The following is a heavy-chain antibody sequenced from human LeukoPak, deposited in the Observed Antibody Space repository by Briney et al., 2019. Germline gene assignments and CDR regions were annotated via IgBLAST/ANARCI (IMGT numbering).Heavy chain of an antibody. Sequence: SETLSLTCTVSGGSISSRTYYWGWIRQPPGKGLEWIGSMYFSGSTYYNPSLKSRVTISVDTSKNQFSLKVRSVTAADTAVYYCARHLGQMLSPHYYMDVWGQGTMVTVSS. V-gene: IGHV4-39*01. D-gene: IGHD2-2*01. CDR2: MYFSGST. J-gene: IGHJ6*03. CDR3: ARHLGQMLSPHYYMDV. CDR1: GGSISSRTYY.